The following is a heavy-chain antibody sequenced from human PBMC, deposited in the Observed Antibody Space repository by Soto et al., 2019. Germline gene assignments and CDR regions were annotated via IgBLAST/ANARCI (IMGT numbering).Heavy chain of an antibody. D-gene: IGHD6-13*01. J-gene: IGHJ4*02. CDR3: AAWSSSHWFDY. CDR2: IKYDGSEK. V-gene: IGHV3-7*05. CDR1: GFIFSTYW. Sequence: PGGSLRLSCAASGFIFSTYWMGWVRQFPGGGLEWVANIKYDGSEKPYMDSVEGRFTISRDNARNTLYLQMTSLRVKDTAVYYCAAWSSSHWFDYWGQGTQVTVSS.